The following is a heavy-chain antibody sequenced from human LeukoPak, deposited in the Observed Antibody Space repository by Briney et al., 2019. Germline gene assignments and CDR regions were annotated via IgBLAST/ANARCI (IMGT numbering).Heavy chain of an antibody. CDR2: ISGTSGSI. CDR3: ARVYAPSYYYYYMDV. J-gene: IGHJ6*03. V-gene: IGHV3-9*02. CDR1: GFTSEDYA. D-gene: IGHD2-8*01. Sequence: GGSLRLSCAASGFTSEDYAMHSGRQAPGEGRGWVSGISGTSGSIGYADSVKGRFTISRDNAKNSLYLQMNSLRAEDTALYDCARVYAPSYYYYYMDVWGKGTTVTVSS.